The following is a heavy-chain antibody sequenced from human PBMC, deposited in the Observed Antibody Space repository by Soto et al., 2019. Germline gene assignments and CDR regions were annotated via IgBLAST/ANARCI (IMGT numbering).Heavy chain of an antibody. J-gene: IGHJ6*01. CDR2: ISAYNGNT. CDR3: ARESYCRGGSCYSSAVYYCYGLDV. Sequence: QVQLVQSGAEVKKPGASVKVSCKASGYTFTSYGISWVRQAPGQGLEWMGWISAYNGNTNYAQKLQDRVTMTTDTSTSTADIELRSLRSDDTAVYYCARESYCRGGSCYSSAVYYCYGLDVWGQGTTVTVST. CDR1: GYTFTSYG. V-gene: IGHV1-18*01. D-gene: IGHD2-15*01.